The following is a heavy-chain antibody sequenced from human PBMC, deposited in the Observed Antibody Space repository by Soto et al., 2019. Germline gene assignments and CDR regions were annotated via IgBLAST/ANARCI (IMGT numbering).Heavy chain of an antibody. D-gene: IGHD2-15*01. J-gene: IGHJ6*03. CDR1: GGSFSGYY. Sequence: AETLSLTCAVYGGSFSGYYWSWIRQPPGKGLEWIGEINHSGSTNYNPSLKSRVTISADTSKNQFSLKLSSVTAADTAVYYCARGQLGYCSGGSCYFDPYYYYYMDVWGKGTTVS. CDR2: INHSGST. V-gene: IGHV4-34*01. CDR3: ARGQLGYCSGGSCYFDPYYYYYMDV.